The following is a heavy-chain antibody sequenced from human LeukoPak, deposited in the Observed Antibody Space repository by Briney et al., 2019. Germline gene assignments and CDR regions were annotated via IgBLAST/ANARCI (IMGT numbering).Heavy chain of an antibody. CDR1: GGSISSYY. D-gene: IGHD6-13*01. Sequence: SETLSLTCTVSGGSISSYYWRWLRQPPGKGLEWIGYIYYSGSTNYNPSLKSRVTISVDTSKNQFSLKLSSVTAADTAVYYCARARRIAAADYWGQGTLVTVSS. CDR3: ARARRIAAADY. V-gene: IGHV4-59*01. J-gene: IGHJ4*02. CDR2: IYYSGST.